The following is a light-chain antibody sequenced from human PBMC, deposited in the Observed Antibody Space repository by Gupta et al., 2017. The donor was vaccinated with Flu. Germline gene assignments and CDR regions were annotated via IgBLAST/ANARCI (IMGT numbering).Light chain of an antibody. CDR1: QNIRTW. CDR2: KTS. J-gene: IGKJ4*01. Sequence: IQMTQFPSSVSAAVGDTVSITCRASQNIRTWLVWYQQKPGIAPNLLIYKTSTLQSGVPSRFSGSGSGTDFTLTINSLQSDDFATYYCQQAYGFPITFGWGTKVEI. CDR3: QQAYGFPIT. V-gene: IGKV1D-12*01.